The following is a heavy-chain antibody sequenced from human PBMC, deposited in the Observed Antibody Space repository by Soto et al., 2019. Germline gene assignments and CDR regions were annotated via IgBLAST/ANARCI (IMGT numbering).Heavy chain of an antibody. J-gene: IGHJ4*02. CDR2: INSGSSAI. CDR1: GFTFSGYS. D-gene: IGHD1-26*01. V-gene: IGHV3-48*01. Sequence: PGGSLRLSCAASGFTFSGYSMSWVRQAPGKGLEWISYINSGSSAIQYADSVKGRFTISRDNGKNSLYLQMSSLRAEDTAVYYCARVVPGLGAGLAYWGPGTLVTVSS. CDR3: ARVVPGLGAGLAY.